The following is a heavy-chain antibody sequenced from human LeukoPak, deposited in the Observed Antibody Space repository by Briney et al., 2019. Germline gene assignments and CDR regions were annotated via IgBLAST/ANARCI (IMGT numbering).Heavy chain of an antibody. D-gene: IGHD2/OR15-2a*01. J-gene: IGHJ3*02. CDR2: IWYDGSNK. CDR1: GFTFSSYG. CDR3: SKPCLEYDINAFDI. Sequence: GGSLRLSCAASGFTFSSYGMHWVRQAPGKGLEWVAVIWYDGSNKYYADSVEGRFTISRDNSKNTLYLQMRSLRAEDTAVYYCSKPCLEYDINAFDIWGQGTMVTVSS. V-gene: IGHV3-33*06.